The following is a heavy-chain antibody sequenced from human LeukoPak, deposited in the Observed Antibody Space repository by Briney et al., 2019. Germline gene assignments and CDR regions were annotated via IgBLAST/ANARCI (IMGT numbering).Heavy chain of an antibody. J-gene: IGHJ6*03. Sequence: PGGSLRLSCEASGFTFSSYSMNWVRQAPGKGLEWVSYISSSGSTIYYADSVKGRFTISRDNAKNSLYLQMNSLRAEDTAVYYCARAVCGGSCYSFYYYYYYYMDVWGKGTTVTVSS. V-gene: IGHV3-48*04. CDR2: ISSSGSTI. CDR3: ARAVCGGSCYSFYYYYYYYMDV. CDR1: GFTFSSYS. D-gene: IGHD2-15*01.